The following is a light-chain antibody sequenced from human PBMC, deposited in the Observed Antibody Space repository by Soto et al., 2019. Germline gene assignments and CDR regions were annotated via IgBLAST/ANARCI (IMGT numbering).Light chain of an antibody. CDR3: QQYDNLPLT. CDR1: QDISNY. Sequence: DIQMTQSPSSLSASVGDRVTITCQASQDISNYLNWYHQKPGKAPKLLIYDASNLKTGVPSRFSGSGSGTDFNFTISRLQPEDIATYYCQQYDNLPLTFGGGTKVEIK. J-gene: IGKJ4*01. CDR2: DAS. V-gene: IGKV1-33*01.